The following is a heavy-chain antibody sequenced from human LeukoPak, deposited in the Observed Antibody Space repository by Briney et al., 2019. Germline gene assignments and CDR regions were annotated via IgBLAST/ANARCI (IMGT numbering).Heavy chain of an antibody. V-gene: IGHV4-38-2*02. CDR3: ARLGTAAADY. J-gene: IGHJ4*02. D-gene: IGHD6-13*01. CDR2: IYHSGST. CDR1: GYSISSGYY. Sequence: SETLSLTCTVSGYSISSGYYWGWIRQPPGKGLEWIGSIYHSGSTYYNPSLKSRVTISVDTSKNQFSLKLSSVTAADTAVYYCARLGTAAADYWGQGTLVTVSS.